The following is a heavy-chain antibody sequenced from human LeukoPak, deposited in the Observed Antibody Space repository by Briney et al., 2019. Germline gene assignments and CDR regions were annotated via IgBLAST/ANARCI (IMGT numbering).Heavy chain of an antibody. CDR1: GGSISSYY. CDR3: ARGGVDYDSSGLIDY. J-gene: IGHJ4*02. Sequence: KSSETLSLTCTVSGGSISSYYWSWIRQPPGKGLEWIGYIYYSGSTNYNPSLKGRVTISVDTSKNQFSLKLNSVTAADTAVYYCARGGVDYDSSGLIDYWGQGTLLTVSS. D-gene: IGHD3-22*01. V-gene: IGHV4-59*01. CDR2: IYYSGST.